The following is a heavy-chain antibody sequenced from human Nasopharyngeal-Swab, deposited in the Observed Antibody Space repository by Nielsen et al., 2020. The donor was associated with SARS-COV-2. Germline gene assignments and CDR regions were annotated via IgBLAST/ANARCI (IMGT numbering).Heavy chain of an antibody. CDR3: AKPILYYDILTGYLSEGFDY. V-gene: IGHV3-23*01. CDR1: GFTFSSYA. CDR2: ISGSGGST. Sequence: GESLKISCAASGFTFSSYAMSWVRQAPGKGLEWVSAISGSGGSTYYADSVKGRFTISSDNSKNTLYLQMNSLRAEDTAVYYCAKPILYYDILTGYLSEGFDYWGQGTLVTVSS. D-gene: IGHD3-9*01. J-gene: IGHJ4*02.